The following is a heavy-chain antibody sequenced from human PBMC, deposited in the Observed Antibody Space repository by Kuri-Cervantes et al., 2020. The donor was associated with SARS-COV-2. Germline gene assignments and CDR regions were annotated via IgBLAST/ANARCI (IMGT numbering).Heavy chain of an antibody. Sequence: ASVKVSCKASGYTFTSYYMHWVRQAPGQGLEWMGIINPSGGSTSYAQKFQGRVTMTRDTSTSTVYMELSSPRSEDTAVYYCARAQEHNAQQLAGVDYWGQGTLVTV. J-gene: IGHJ4*02. V-gene: IGHV1-46*01. CDR3: ARAQEHNAQQLAGVDY. CDR1: GYTFTSYY. D-gene: IGHD6-13*01. CDR2: INPSGGST.